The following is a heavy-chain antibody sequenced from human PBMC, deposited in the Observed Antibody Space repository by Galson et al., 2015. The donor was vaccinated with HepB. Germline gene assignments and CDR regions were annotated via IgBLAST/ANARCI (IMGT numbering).Heavy chain of an antibody. CDR3: ASPAYSSSWYYFAY. CDR1: GGTFSTYT. CDR2: IIPILGVA. Sequence: SCKASGGTFSTYTINWVRQAPGQGLEWMGTIIPILGVANYAQKFQGRVTVTADKSTRTAYLELSSLRSEDTAVYYCASPAYSSSWYYFAYWCQGTLVTVSS. D-gene: IGHD6-13*01. V-gene: IGHV1-69*02. J-gene: IGHJ4*02.